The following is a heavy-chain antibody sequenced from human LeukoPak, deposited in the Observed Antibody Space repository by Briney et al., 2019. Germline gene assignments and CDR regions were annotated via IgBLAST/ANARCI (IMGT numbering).Heavy chain of an antibody. V-gene: IGHV1-69*04. CDR3: AREDFGEMATIRVDY. Sequence: ASVKVSCKASGGTFSSYAISWVRQAPGQGLEWMGRIIPILGIANYAQKFQGRVTITADKSTSTAYMELSSLRSEDTAVYYCAREDFGEMATIRVDYWGQGTLVTVSS. CDR1: GGTFSSYA. J-gene: IGHJ4*02. D-gene: IGHD5-24*01. CDR2: IIPILGIA.